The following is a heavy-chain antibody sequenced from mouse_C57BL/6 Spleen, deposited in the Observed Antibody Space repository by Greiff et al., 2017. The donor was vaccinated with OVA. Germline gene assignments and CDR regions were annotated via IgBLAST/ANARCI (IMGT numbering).Heavy chain of an antibody. Sequence: SGTVLARPGASVKMSCKTSGYTFTSYWMHWVKQRPGQGLEWIGAIYPGNSDTSYNQKFKGKAKLTAVTSASTAYMELSSLTNEDSAVYYCTRKDYYYGSSYWYFDVWGTGTTVTVSS. CDR1: GYTFTSYW. D-gene: IGHD1-1*01. CDR3: TRKDYYYGSSYWYFDV. J-gene: IGHJ1*03. V-gene: IGHV1-5*01. CDR2: IYPGNSDT.